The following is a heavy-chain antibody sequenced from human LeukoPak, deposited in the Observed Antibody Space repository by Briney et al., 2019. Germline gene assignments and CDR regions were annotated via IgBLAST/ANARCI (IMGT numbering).Heavy chain of an antibody. CDR3: ARDAGGTWFDP. CDR2: IKNNGGN. CDR1: GGSISTYS. J-gene: IGHJ5*02. Sequence: SETLPLTCTVSGGSISTYSWNWTRQSPGQGLEWIGYIKNNGGNYNNPSLMSRVTISLDTSKNQFSLKLTSVTAADTAVYYCARDAGGTWFDPWGQGTLVTVSS. V-gene: IGHV4-59*01.